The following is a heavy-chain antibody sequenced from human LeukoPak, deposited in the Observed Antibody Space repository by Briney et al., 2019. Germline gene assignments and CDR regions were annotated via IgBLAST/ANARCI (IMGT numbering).Heavy chain of an antibody. CDR1: GFTVSSFE. V-gene: IGHV3-48*03. CDR3: AKGTTDYDASDPLDF. CDR2: ISSSGGTM. D-gene: IGHD3-16*01. J-gene: IGHJ4*02. Sequence: GGSLRLSCEASGFTVSSFEINWVRQAPGKGLEWVSYISSSGGTMDYADSVKGRFTVSRDNGKKLVHLQLNSLRAEDTAVFYCAKGTTDYDASDPLDFWGQGTLVTVSS.